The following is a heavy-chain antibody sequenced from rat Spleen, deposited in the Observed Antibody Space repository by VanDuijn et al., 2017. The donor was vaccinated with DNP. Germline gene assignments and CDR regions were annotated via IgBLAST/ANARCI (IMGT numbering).Heavy chain of an antibody. J-gene: IGHJ2*01. CDR1: GFTFSDYA. Sequence: EVQLVETGGGLVQPGRSLKLSCVASGFTFSDYAMAWVRQAPKKGLEWVASIGYQGSGIYYGDSVKGRFTISRDNAQNTLYLQMSKLGSEDTAIYYCASASGFDWGQGVMVTVS. CDR3: ASASGFD. D-gene: IGHD4-4*01. V-gene: IGHV5-22*01. CDR2: IGYQGSGI.